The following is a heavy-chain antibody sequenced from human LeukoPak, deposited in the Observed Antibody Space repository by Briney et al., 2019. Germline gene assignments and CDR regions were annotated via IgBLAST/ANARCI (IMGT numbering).Heavy chain of an antibody. D-gene: IGHD2-2*01. CDR2: INPSGGST. Sequence: GASVKVSCKASGYTFTSYYMHWVRQAPGQGLEWMGIINPSGGSTSYAQKFQGRVTMTRDTSTSTVYMELSSLSSEDTAVYYCARRGIVVVPAARDYYYYYMDVWGKGTTVTVSS. CDR1: GYTFTSYY. J-gene: IGHJ6*03. V-gene: IGHV1-46*01. CDR3: ARRGIVVVPAARDYYYYYMDV.